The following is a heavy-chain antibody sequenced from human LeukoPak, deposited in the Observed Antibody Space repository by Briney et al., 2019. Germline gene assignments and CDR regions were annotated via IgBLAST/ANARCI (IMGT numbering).Heavy chain of an antibody. CDR2: IYTSGST. J-gene: IGHJ4*02. D-gene: IGHD3-10*01. CDR3: ARDTITRGLDY. CDR1: GGSISSGSYY. V-gene: IGHV4-61*02. Sequence: SETLSLTCTVSGGSISSGSYYWGWIRQPAGKGLEWIGRIYTSGSTNYNPSLESRVTMSVDTSKNQFSLKLTSVTAADTAVYFCARDTITRGLDYWGQGTLVTVSS.